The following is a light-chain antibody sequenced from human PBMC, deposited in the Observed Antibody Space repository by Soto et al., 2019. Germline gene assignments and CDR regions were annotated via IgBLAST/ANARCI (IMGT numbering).Light chain of an antibody. J-gene: IGKJ1*01. Sequence: DIQMTQSTSSLSASVGDRVTITCRAIQSIANYLNWYQQKPGKAPNLLIYAASSLQSGVPSRFSGSGSGTDFTLTISSLQPEDFSSYYCQQSYITPLTFGQVTKVEVK. CDR1: QSIANY. CDR2: AAS. V-gene: IGKV1-39*01. CDR3: QQSYITPLT.